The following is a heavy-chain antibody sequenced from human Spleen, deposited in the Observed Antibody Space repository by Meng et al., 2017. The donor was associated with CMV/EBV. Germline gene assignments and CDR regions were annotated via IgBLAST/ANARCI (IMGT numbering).Heavy chain of an antibody. CDR2: INHSGST. CDR1: GGSFSGYY. Sequence: SQTLSLTCAVYGGSFSGYYWSWIRQPPGKGLEWIGEINHSGSTNYNPSLKSRVTISVDTSKNQFSLKLSSVTAADTAVYYCASLYFDFWSVGDYYYYGMDVWGQGTTVTVSS. V-gene: IGHV4-34*01. J-gene: IGHJ6*02. D-gene: IGHD3-3*01. CDR3: ASLYFDFWSVGDYYYYGMDV.